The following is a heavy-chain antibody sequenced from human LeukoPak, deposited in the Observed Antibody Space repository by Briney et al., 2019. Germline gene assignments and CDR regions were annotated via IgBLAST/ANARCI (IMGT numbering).Heavy chain of an antibody. V-gene: IGHV3-23*01. J-gene: IGHJ4*02. CDR1: AFTFSRSA. CDR3: AKGGSTVTTEDVVDY. Sequence: GGSLRLSCAASAFTFSRSAMSWVRQAPGKGLEWVSVISGGGGITNYADSVKGRFTISRDNSNNTLSLQMNSLRVEDTAVYYCAKGGSTVTTEDVVDYWGQGTLVTVSS. D-gene: IGHD4-17*01. CDR2: ISGGGGIT.